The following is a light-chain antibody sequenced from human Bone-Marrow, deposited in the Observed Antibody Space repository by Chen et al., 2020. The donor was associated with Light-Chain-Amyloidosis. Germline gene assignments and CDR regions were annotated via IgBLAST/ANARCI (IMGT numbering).Light chain of an antibody. CDR2: DVS. J-gene: IGLJ2*01. Sequence: QSALTQPASLSGSPGQSITISCTGTSSDVGGYNHVSWYQQHPGKAPKLMIYDVSNRPSGVSNRFSGSKSGNTASLTISGLQAEDEADYYCSSYTSSRTLVFGGGTKLTVL. CDR3: SSYTSSRTLV. CDR1: SSDVGGYNH. V-gene: IGLV2-14*03.